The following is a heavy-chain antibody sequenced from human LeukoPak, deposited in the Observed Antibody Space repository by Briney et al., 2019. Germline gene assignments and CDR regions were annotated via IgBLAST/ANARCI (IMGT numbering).Heavy chain of an antibody. V-gene: IGHV3-66*01. J-gene: IGHJ6*03. CDR3: ARVQGSGSYFYYYMDV. D-gene: IGHD3-10*01. CDR2: IYSDGNT. Sequence: GGSLRLSCAASGFTVSSDYMSWVRQAPGKGLEWVSVIYSDGNTYYADSVKGRFTISRDNSKNTVYLQMNSLRAEDTAVYYCARVQGSGSYFYYYMDVWGKGTTVTISS. CDR1: GFTVSSDY.